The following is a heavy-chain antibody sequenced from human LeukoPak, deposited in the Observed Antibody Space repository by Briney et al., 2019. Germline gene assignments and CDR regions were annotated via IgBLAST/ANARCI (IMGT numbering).Heavy chain of an antibody. D-gene: IGHD6-19*01. CDR2: ISSSGSTI. J-gene: IGHJ5*02. CDR3: ARVLGGSGLDP. CDR1: GFTFSSYE. V-gene: IGHV3-48*03. Sequence: GGSLRLSCAASGFTFSSYEMNWVRQAPGKGLEWVSYISSSGSTIYYADSVKGRFTISRDNAKNSLYLQMNSLRAEDTAVYYCARVLGGSGLDPWGQGTLVTVSS.